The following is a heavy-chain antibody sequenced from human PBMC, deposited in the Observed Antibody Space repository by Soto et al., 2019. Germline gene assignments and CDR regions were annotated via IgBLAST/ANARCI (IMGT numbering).Heavy chain of an antibody. CDR2: INHSGST. V-gene: IGHV4-34*01. CDR1: GGSFSGYY. D-gene: IGHD1-7*01. CDR3: ARGFGYNWNYKTYYYYGMDV. Sequence: SETLSLTCAVYGGSFSGYYWSWIRQPPGKGLDWIGEINHSGSTNYNPSLKSRVTISVDTSKNQFPLKLSSVTAADTAVYYCARGFGYNWNYKTYYYYGMDVWGQGTTVTVSS. J-gene: IGHJ6*02.